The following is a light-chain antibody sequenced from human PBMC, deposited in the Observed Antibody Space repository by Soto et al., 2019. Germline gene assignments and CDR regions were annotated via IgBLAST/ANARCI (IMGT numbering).Light chain of an antibody. CDR1: SSDVGDYNY. J-gene: IGLJ1*01. V-gene: IGLV2-11*01. Sequence: QSALTQPRSVSGSPGQSVTISCSGTSSDVGDYNYVSWYQQYPGKAPKLMIYDVNKRPSGVPDRFSGSKSGNTASLTISGLRADDEADYFCCSYAGSYTFVFGTGTKLTVL. CDR3: CSYAGSYTFV. CDR2: DVN.